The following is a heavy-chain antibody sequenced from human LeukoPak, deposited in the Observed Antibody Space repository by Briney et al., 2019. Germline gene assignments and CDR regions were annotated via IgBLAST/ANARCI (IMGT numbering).Heavy chain of an antibody. CDR2: IYNGGST. V-gene: IGHV3-53*01. J-gene: IGHJ6*03. CDR3: ARTVQLERPVPLRNYYYMDV. Sequence: GGSLRLSCAASGFTFSDYYMSWIRQAPGKGLEWVSVIYNGGSTYYADSVKGRFTISRDNSKNTLYLQMHSLRAEDTAVYYCARTVQLERPVPLRNYYYMDVWGKGTTVTISS. D-gene: IGHD1-1*01. CDR1: GFTFSDYY.